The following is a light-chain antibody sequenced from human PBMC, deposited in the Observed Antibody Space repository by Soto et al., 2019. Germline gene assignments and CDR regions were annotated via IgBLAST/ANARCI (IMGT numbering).Light chain of an antibody. CDR2: DVS. CDR3: CSYAGSYTLVV. Sequence: QSVLTQPRSVSASPGQSVTISCTGTSSDVGGYNYVSWYQQHPGKAPKLMIYDVSKRPSGVPDRFSGSKSGNTTSLTISGLQAEDEADYYCCSYAGSYTLVVFGGGTQLTVL. J-gene: IGLJ2*01. CDR1: SSDVGGYNY. V-gene: IGLV2-11*01.